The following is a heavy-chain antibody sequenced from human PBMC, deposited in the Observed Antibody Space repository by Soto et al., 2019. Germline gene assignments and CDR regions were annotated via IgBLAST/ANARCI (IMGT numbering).Heavy chain of an antibody. CDR1: GGSISSYY. D-gene: IGHD3-10*01. V-gene: IGHV4-59*08. CDR3: ARRYGLSAFDI. J-gene: IGHJ3*02. CDR2: IYYNGST. Sequence: QVQLQESGPGLVKPSETLSLTCTVSGGSISSYYWSWIRQPPGKGLEWIGDIYYNGSTNYNPSLKSRVTISVDTSKNQFSLKLSSVTAADTAVYFCARRYGLSAFDIWGQGTMVTVSS.